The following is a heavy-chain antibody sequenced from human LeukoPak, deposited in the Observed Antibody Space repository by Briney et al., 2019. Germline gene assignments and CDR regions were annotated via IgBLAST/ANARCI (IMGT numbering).Heavy chain of an antibody. CDR2: ISYDGSNK. CDR3: ARDSSQSAYCSGGSCDFDY. CDR1: GFTFSKFT. J-gene: IGHJ4*02. V-gene: IGHV3-30-3*01. D-gene: IGHD2-15*01. Sequence: GGSLRLSCTASGFTFSKFTMSWVRQAPGKGLEWVAVISYDGSNKYYADSVKGRFTISRDNSKNTLYLQMNSLRAEDTAVYYCARDSSQSAYCSGGSCDFDYWGQGTLVTVSS.